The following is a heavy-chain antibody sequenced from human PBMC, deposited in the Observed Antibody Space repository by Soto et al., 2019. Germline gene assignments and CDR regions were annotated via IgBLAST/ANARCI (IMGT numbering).Heavy chain of an antibody. D-gene: IGHD3-22*01. V-gene: IGHV1-69*01. J-gene: IGHJ4*02. CDR1: GGSFNRHT. CDR3: ARGWGYDSTDYYYAY. Sequence: QVQLVQSGAEVRKPGSSVRVSCKASGGSFNRHTISWVRQAPGQRLQWMGGITPIFGTANHALKFQGRVTIIADESTSTVYMELSSLRSDDTAIYYCARGWGYDSTDYYYAYWGQGTLVIVSS. CDR2: ITPIFGTA.